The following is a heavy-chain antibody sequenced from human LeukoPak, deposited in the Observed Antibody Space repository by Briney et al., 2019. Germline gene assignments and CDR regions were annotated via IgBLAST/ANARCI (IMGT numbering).Heavy chain of an antibody. CDR3: TTRVEMDTILDY. J-gene: IGHJ4*02. CDR2: IKSKTDGGTT. V-gene: IGHV3-15*01. D-gene: IGHD5-24*01. Sequence: GGSLRLSCAASGFTFSNAWMSWVRQAPGKGLEWVGRIKSKTDGGTTDYAAPVKGRFTISRDDSKNTLYLQMNSLKTEDTAVYYCTTRVEMDTILDYWGQGTLVTVSS. CDR1: GFTFSNAW.